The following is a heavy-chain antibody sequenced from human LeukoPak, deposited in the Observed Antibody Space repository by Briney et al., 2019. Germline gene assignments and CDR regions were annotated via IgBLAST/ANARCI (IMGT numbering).Heavy chain of an antibody. V-gene: IGHV4-61*02. J-gene: IGHJ5*02. CDR1: GGSISSGSYY. CDR3: ARDGPALDP. Sequence: SETLSLTCTVSGGSISSGSYYWSWIRQPAGKGLEWIGRLYTSGSTNYNPSLKSRVTISVDTSKNQFSLKLSSVTAADTAVYYCARDGPALDPWGQGTLVTVSS. CDR2: LYTSGST.